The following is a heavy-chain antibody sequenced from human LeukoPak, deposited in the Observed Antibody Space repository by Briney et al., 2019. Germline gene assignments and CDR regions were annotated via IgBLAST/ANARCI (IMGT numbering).Heavy chain of an antibody. CDR2: ILYDGSNK. Sequence: GRSLRLSCAASGFTFSSYAMHWVRQAPGKGLEWVALILYDGSNKYYADSVKGRFTISRDNSKNTLYMQMNSLRAEDTAVYYCARDFAAAGIFDYWGQGTLVTVSS. V-gene: IGHV3-30*04. D-gene: IGHD6-13*01. CDR3: ARDFAAAGIFDY. CDR1: GFTFSSYA. J-gene: IGHJ4*02.